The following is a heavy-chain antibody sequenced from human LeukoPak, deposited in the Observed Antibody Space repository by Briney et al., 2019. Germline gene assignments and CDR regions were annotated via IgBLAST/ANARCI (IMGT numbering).Heavy chain of an antibody. CDR1: GGSNSSTTYY. CDR3: ARVTALGRAHDY. CDR2: LHNSVTT. D-gene: IGHD2-15*01. V-gene: IGHV4-39*01. J-gene: IGHJ4*02. Sequence: ASETLSLTCTVSGGSNSSTTYYWGWVRQPPGKGLEWIGSLHNSVTTYYNPSVKSRVTISADTSKNQFSLKLSSVTAADTAVYYCARVTALGRAHDYWGQGTLVTVSS.